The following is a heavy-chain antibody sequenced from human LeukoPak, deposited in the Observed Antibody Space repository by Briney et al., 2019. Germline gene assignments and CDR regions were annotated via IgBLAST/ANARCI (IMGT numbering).Heavy chain of an antibody. V-gene: IGHV4-59*01. CDR1: GGSISSYY. Sequence: SETLSLTCTVSGGSISSYYWSWIRQPPGKGLEWIGYIYYSGGTNYNPSLKSRVTISVDTSKNQFSLKLSSVTAADTAVYYCARASARGFSYGHYYMDVWGKGTTVTISS. D-gene: IGHD5-18*01. CDR3: ARASARGFSYGHYYMDV. J-gene: IGHJ6*03. CDR2: IYYSGGT.